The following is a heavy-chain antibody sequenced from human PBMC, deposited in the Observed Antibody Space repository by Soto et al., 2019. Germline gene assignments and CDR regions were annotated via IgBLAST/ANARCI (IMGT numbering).Heavy chain of an antibody. D-gene: IGHD3-10*01. CDR2: IYYSGCT. J-gene: IGHJ4*02. CDR1: GVSISSGDYY. CDR3: ARGRGNLTYGYYFDY. Sequence: PSETLSLTCTVSGVSISSGDYYWRWIRQPPGKGLEWIGYIYYSGCTYYNPSLKSRVTISVDTSKNQYYLKLSSVTAADTAVYYCARGRGNLTYGYYFDYWGQGTLVTVSS. V-gene: IGHV4-30-4*01.